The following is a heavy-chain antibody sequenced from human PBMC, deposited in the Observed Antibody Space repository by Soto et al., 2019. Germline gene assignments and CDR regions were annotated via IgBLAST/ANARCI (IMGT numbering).Heavy chain of an antibody. D-gene: IGHD3-3*01. V-gene: IGHV3-9*01. J-gene: IGHJ5*02. Sequence: GGSLRLSCAASGFTFDDYAMHWVRQAPGKGLEWVSGISWNSGSIGYADSVKGRFTISRDNAKNSLYLQMNSLRAEDTALYYCAKSSYYDFWSGYYTGGEWFDPWGQGTLVTVSS. CDR3: AKSSYYDFWSGYYTGGEWFDP. CDR1: GFTFDDYA. CDR2: ISWNSGSI.